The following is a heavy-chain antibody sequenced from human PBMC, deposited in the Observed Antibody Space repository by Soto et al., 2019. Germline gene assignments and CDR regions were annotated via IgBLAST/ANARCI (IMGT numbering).Heavy chain of an antibody. V-gene: IGHV3-23*01. J-gene: IGHJ4*02. Sequence: EVQLLGSGGGLERPGGSLGFSFAASGLTFSSYALGWVPKPPGRGLEWVSAISGSGGSTYYADSVKGRFTISRDNSKNTLYLQMNSLRAEDTAVYYCAKAYYDFWSGYYWGQGTLVTVSS. CDR3: AKAYYDFWSGYY. CDR2: ISGSGGST. D-gene: IGHD3-3*01. CDR1: GLTFSSYA.